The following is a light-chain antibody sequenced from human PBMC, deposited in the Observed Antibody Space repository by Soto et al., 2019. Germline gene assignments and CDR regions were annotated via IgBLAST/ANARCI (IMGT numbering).Light chain of an antibody. CDR2: EVF. CDR1: SNDVGAFDY. J-gene: IGLJ2*01. Sequence: QSVLTQPASVSASPGQSISISCTGTSNDVGAFDYVSWYQQHPGKAPKLIIFEVFNRPSGVSTRFSGSKSGSTASLTISGLQAEDGADYFCSSYTTNNAHVFGGGTKLTVL. CDR3: SSYTTNNAHV. V-gene: IGLV2-14*01.